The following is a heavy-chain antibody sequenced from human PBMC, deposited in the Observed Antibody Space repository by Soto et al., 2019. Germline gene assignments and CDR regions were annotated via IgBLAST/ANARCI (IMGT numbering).Heavy chain of an antibody. J-gene: IGHJ6*02. Sequence: SETLSLTCSVSVGSISSYYWIWIRQPAGKGLEWIGRIYTSGSTNYNPSLKSRVTMSVDTSKNQFSLKLSSVTAADTAVYYCARDLPQTGTTFYGMDVWGQGTTVTVSS. V-gene: IGHV4-4*07. D-gene: IGHD1-7*01. CDR3: ARDLPQTGTTFYGMDV. CDR1: VGSISSYY. CDR2: IYTSGST.